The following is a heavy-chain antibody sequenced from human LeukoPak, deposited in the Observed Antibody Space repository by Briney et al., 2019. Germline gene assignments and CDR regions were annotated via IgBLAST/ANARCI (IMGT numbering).Heavy chain of an antibody. Sequence: PGGSLRLSCSASGFTFSTYAMHWVRQAPGKGLERVAVISYDGTNKYYADSVKGRFTVSRDNSKNTLYLQMNSLRPEDTAIYYCAREAAAYCGGDCWVDYWGQGTLVTVSS. CDR3: AREAAAYCGGDCWVDY. D-gene: IGHD2-21*02. V-gene: IGHV3-30-3*01. J-gene: IGHJ4*02. CDR1: GFTFSTYA. CDR2: ISYDGTNK.